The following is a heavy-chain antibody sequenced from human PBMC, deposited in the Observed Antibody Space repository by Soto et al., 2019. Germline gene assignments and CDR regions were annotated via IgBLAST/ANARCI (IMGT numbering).Heavy chain of an antibody. V-gene: IGHV1-18*01. CDR1: GYTFSNDG. CDR2: ISAYNGNT. CDR3: ARGGPTSADYYYGMDV. J-gene: IGHJ6*02. D-gene: IGHD3-10*01. Sequence: GASVKVSCKASGYTFSNDGINWVRQAPGQGLEWMGWISAYNGNTGYAQNFQGRVTMTTDTSTSTAYMELRSLRSDDTAVYSCARGGPTSADYYYGMDVWGLGTTVTVPS.